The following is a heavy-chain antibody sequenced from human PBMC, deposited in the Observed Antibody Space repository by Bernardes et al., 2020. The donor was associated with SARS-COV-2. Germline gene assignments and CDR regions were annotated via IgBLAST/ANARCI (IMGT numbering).Heavy chain of an antibody. CDR1: GYSLSESS. CDR3: AKILTSAWFDLRVGYFEN. V-gene: IGHV1-24*01. J-gene: IGHJ4*02. D-gene: IGHD6-19*01. CDR2: FDPEDGEI. Sequence: ASVKVSCKVSGYSLSESSIYWVRQAPGKGLEWMGGFDPEDGEIMYAQKFQGRVRMTEDTSTETSYMELNSLRPEDTAMYYCAKILTSAWFDLRVGYFENWGQGTLVTVSS.